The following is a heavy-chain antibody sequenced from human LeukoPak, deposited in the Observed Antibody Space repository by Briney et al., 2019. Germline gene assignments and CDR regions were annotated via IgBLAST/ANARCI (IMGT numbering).Heavy chain of an antibody. CDR2: ISWNSGSI. V-gene: IGHV3-9*01. D-gene: IGHD2-15*01. CDR3: ARLRGCSGGSCYYYYALDV. Sequence: GGSLRLSCAASGFTFDDYAMHWVRQAPGKGLEWVSGISWNSGSIGYADSVKGRFTISRDNAKNSLYLQMNSLRAEDTAVFYCARLRGCSGGSCYYYYALDVWGQGTTVTVSS. CDR1: GFTFDDYA. J-gene: IGHJ6*02.